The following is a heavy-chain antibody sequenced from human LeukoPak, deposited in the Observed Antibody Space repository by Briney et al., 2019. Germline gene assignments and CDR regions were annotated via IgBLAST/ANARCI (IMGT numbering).Heavy chain of an antibody. V-gene: IGHV4-59*08. Sequence: PSETLSLTCTVSGGSISTYYWSWIRQPPGKGLEWIAYIDDSGNTNYNPSLKSRVSISVDTSRNEFFLKVNYVTAADTAVYYCARHLAARLGGARFSDYWGQGTLVTVSS. J-gene: IGHJ4*02. CDR3: ARHLAARLGGARFSDY. CDR1: GGSISTYY. D-gene: IGHD2-21*01. CDR2: IDDSGNT.